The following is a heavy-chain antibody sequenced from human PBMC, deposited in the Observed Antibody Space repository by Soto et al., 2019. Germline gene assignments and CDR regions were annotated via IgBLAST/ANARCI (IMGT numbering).Heavy chain of an antibody. J-gene: IGHJ4*02. CDR3: AKVYVVLIYGDRAPFDY. CDR1: GFTFSSYG. V-gene: IGHV3-30*18. D-gene: IGHD4-17*01. Sequence: QVQLVESGGGVVQPGRSLRLSCAASGFTFSSYGMHWVRQAPGKGLEWVAVISYDGSNKYYADSVKGRFTISRDNSKNALYLQMTSLRAENTAVYYCAKVYVVLIYGDRAPFDYWGQGPLVTVSS. CDR2: ISYDGSNK.